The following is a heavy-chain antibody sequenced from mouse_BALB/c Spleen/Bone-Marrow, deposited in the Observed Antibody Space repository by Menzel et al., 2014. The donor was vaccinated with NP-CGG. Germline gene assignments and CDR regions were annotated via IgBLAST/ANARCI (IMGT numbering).Heavy chain of an antibody. D-gene: IGHD1-1*01. J-gene: IGHJ1*01. Sequence: EVQLRQSGTVLARPGASVKMSCKASGYTFTSFWMHWVKQRPGQGLEWIGAVYPGNNDTNYNQNFKGKAKLTAVTSTSTAYMEFSSLTNEDSAVYYCTRYFYGGRDWYFDVWGAGTTVTVSS. CDR3: TRYFYGGRDWYFDV. CDR2: VYPGNNDT. V-gene: IGHV1-5*01. CDR1: GYTFTSFW.